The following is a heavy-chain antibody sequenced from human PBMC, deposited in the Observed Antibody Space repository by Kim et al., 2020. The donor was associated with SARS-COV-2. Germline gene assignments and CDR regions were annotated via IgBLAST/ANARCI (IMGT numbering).Heavy chain of an antibody. CDR1: GGSISSSSYY. CDR2: IYYSGST. D-gene: IGHD4-17*01. J-gene: IGHJ4*02. V-gene: IGHV4-39*07. Sequence: SETLSLTCTVSGGSISSSSYYWGWIRQPPGKGLEWIGSIYYSGSTYYNPSLKSRVTISVDTSKNQFSLKLSSVTAADTAVYYCARDPHDYGDLPGDYWGQGTLVTVSS. CDR3: ARDPHDYGDLPGDY.